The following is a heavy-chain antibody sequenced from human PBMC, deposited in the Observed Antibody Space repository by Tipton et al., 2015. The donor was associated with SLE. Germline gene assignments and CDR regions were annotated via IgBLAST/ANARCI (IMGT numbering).Heavy chain of an antibody. CDR3: ARSRLEYYDFWSGYHGAFDI. V-gene: IGHV1-46*01. J-gene: IGHJ3*02. Sequence: QSGAEVKKPGASVKVSCKASGYTFTSYYMHWVRQAPGQGLEWMGIINPSGGSTSYAQKFQGRVTMTRDTSTSTVYMELSSLRSEDTAVYYCARSRLEYYDFWSGYHGAFDIWGQGTMVTVSS. CDR1: GYTFTSYY. CDR2: INPSGGST. D-gene: IGHD3-3*01.